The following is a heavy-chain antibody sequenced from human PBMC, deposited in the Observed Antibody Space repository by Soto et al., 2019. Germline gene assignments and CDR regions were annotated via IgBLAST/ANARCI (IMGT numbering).Heavy chain of an antibody. D-gene: IGHD2-2*01. CDR1: GGTFGSYA. CDR3: ARSQGSSTSLEIYYYYYYGMDV. V-gene: IGHV1-69*01. Sequence: QVQLVQSGAEVKKPGSSVKVSCKASGGTFGSYAISWVRQAPGQGLEWMGGIIPIPGTANYAQKFQGRVTIAADAPTSTAYMELSSLRSEDTAVYYCARSQGSSTSLEIYYYYYYGMDVWGQGTTVTVSS. J-gene: IGHJ6*02. CDR2: IIPIPGTA.